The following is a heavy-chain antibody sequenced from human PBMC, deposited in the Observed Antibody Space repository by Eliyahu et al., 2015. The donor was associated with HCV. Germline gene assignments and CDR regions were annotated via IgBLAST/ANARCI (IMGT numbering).Heavy chain of an antibody. Sequence: QVQLVESGGGVVQPGRSLRLSCXAXGFTFXXSGMHWVRQAPGKGLEWVAVISYDGSNKYYADSVKGRFTISRDNSKNTLYLQMNSLRTEDTAVYYCAKDGTSSGWGEYYFDYWGQGTLVTVSS. D-gene: IGHD6-19*01. CDR3: AKDGTSSGWGEYYFDY. CDR1: GFTFXXSG. V-gene: IGHV3-30*18. J-gene: IGHJ4*02. CDR2: ISYDGSNK.